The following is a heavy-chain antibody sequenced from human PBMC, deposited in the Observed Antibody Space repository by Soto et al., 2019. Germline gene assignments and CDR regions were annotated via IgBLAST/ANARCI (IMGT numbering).Heavy chain of an antibody. V-gene: IGHV3-30*18. Sequence: QVQLVESGGGVVQPGRSLRLSCAASGFPFSTYGMHWVRQTPGKGLEWVAVISPAGTSKYCADSVKGRFTISRDNSKNTLDLQMNSLRAEDTAVYYCANEYGAYSGYDHWGQGALVTVSS. J-gene: IGHJ5*02. CDR1: GFPFSTYG. CDR2: ISPAGTSK. D-gene: IGHD5-12*01. CDR3: ANEYGAYSGYDH.